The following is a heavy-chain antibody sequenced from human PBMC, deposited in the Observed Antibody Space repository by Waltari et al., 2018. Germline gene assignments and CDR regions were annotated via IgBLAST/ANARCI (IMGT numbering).Heavy chain of an antibody. CDR3: ARCEVREEDYDYIWGSNRVFDY. CDR2: MNPNSGNT. V-gene: IGHV1-8*03. Sequence: QVQLVQSGAEVKKPGSSVKVSCKASGVTFTSYDINWVRQATGQGLEWMGWMNPNSGNTGCAQSFRCRVTITRNTSISTAYMELRSLRSEDTAVYCCARCEVREEDYDYIWGSNRVFDYWGQGTLVTVSS. CDR1: GVTFTSYD. D-gene: IGHD3-16*02. J-gene: IGHJ4*02.